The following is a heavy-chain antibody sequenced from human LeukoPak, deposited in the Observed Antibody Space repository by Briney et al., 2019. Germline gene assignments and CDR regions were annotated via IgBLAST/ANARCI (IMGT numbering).Heavy chain of an antibody. CDR1: GFTVSSNS. CDR3: ARDGHSYGHQY. V-gene: IGHV3-53*01. Sequence: GGSLRLSCTVSGFTVSSNSMSWVRQAPGKGLEWVSFIYSGGSTHYSDSVKGRFTISRDNSKNTLYLQMNSLRAEDTAVYYCARDGHSYGHQYWGQGTLVTVSS. CDR2: IYSGGST. J-gene: IGHJ4*02. D-gene: IGHD5-18*01.